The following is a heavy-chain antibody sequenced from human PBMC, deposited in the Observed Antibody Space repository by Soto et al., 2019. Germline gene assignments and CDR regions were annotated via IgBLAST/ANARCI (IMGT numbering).Heavy chain of an antibody. D-gene: IGHD1-26*01. V-gene: IGHV1-69*13. CDR2: IIPIFGTA. CDR3: ASVGASTSIGGFDP. J-gene: IGHJ5*02. CDR1: GGTFSSYA. Sequence: SVKVSFKASGGTFSSYAISWVRQAPGQGLEWMGGIIPIFGTANYAQKFQGRVTITADESTSTAYMELSSLRSEDTAVYYCASVGASTSIGGFDPWGQGTLVTVSS.